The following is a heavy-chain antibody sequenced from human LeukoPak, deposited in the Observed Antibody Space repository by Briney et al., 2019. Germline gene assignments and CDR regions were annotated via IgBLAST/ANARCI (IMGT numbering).Heavy chain of an antibody. V-gene: IGHV4-34*01. Sequence: SETLSLTCAVYGGSFSGYYWSWIRQPPGKGLEWIGEINHSGSTNYNPSLKSRVTISVDTSKNQFSLKLSSVTAADTAVYYCARGRSSGYRAVGYWFDPWGQGTLVTVSS. CDR3: ARGRSSGYRAVGYWFDP. CDR2: INHSGST. CDR1: GGSFSGYY. D-gene: IGHD3-22*01. J-gene: IGHJ5*02.